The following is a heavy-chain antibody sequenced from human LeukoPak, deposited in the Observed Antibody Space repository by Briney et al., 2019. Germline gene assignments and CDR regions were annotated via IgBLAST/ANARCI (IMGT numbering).Heavy chain of an antibody. CDR1: GFTFSSYG. D-gene: IGHD3-3*01. Sequence: PGRSLRLSCAASGFTFSSYGMHWVRQAPGKGLEWVAVISYDGSNKYYADSVKGRFTISRDNSKNTLYLQMNSLRAEDTAVYYCAKDEYFWSGPDYWGQGTLVTVSS. CDR2: ISYDGSNK. V-gene: IGHV3-30*18. J-gene: IGHJ4*02. CDR3: AKDEYFWSGPDY.